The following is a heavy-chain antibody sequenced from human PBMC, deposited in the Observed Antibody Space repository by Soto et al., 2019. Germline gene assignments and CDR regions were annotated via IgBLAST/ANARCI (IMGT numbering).Heavy chain of an antibody. Sequence: EVQLLESGGGLVQPGGSLRLSCAASGFTFTDYALSWVRQAPGKGLEWVATISGIGGSTYLADSVKGRLSISRDNSKNTVSLLMNSRRAEDTAVYFCARGSSGYISSWYYFDYWGRGTLVTVSS. CDR1: GFTFTDYA. V-gene: IGHV3-23*01. CDR2: ISGIGGST. D-gene: IGHD6-13*01. CDR3: ARGSSGYISSWYYFDY. J-gene: IGHJ4*02.